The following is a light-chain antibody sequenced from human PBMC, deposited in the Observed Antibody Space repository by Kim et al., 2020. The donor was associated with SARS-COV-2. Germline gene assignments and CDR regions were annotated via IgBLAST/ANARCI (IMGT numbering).Light chain of an antibody. V-gene: IGKV3-15*01. CDR1: QSIISN. Sequence: VSPGETATPSCRSSQSIISNLAWYQQRPGQAPRLLIYAASARATGVPARFSGSGSGTEFVLSVSSLQSEDVALYYCQQYNDWPLTFGGGTKVDIK. CDR2: AAS. CDR3: QQYNDWPLT. J-gene: IGKJ4*01.